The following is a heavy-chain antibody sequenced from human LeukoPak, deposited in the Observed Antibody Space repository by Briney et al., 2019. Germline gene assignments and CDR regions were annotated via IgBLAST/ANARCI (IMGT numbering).Heavy chain of an antibody. CDR1: GGSISSTNW. D-gene: IGHD2-8*01. CDR3: SRENGAFSPFGY. V-gene: IGHV4-4*02. CDR2: ISLSGLT. Sequence: KPSETLSLTCGVSGGSISSTNWWSWVRQPPGQGLEWIGEISLSGLTHYNPSLKSRVTVSLDKSKNHLSLNLTSVTAADTAVYYCSRENGAFSPFGYWGQGTLVTVP. J-gene: IGHJ4*02.